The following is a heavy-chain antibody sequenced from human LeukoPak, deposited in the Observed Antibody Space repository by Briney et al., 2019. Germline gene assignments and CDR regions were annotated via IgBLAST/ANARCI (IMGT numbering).Heavy chain of an antibody. CDR3: ARLSSHYGDYKVDP. J-gene: IGHJ5*02. Sequence: ASVKASCKASGYPFNNYDINWVRQATGQGLEWMGWMNPHSGKTGYAQNFQGRVTMTRDTSISTAYMELSSLRSEDTAVYYCARLSSHYGDYKVDPWGQGTVVTVSS. V-gene: IGHV1-8*01. CDR1: GYPFNNYD. CDR2: MNPHSGKT. D-gene: IGHD4-17*01.